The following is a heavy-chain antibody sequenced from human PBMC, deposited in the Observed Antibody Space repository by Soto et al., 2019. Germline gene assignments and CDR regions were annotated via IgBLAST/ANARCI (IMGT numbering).Heavy chain of an antibody. J-gene: IGHJ5*02. D-gene: IGHD5-18*01. CDR2: IYYSGST. CDR1: GGYISSSSYY. V-gene: IGHV4-39*01. Sequence: SETLSLTCTVSGGYISSSSYYWGWIRQPPGKGLEWIGSIYYSGSTYYNPSLKSRVTISVDTSKNQFSLKLSSVTAADTAVYYCARPEPLQLPPGYWFDPWGKGTLVTVSS. CDR3: ARPEPLQLPPGYWFDP.